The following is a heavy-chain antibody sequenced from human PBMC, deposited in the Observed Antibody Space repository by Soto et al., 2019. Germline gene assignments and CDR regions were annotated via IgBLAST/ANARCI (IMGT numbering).Heavy chain of an antibody. V-gene: IGHV3-30*18. CDR1: GFTFSSYG. CDR2: ISYDGSNK. Sequence: GGSLRLSCAASGFTFSSYGMHWVRQAPGKGLEWVAVISYDGSNKYYADSVKGRFTISRDNSKNTLYLQMNSLRAEDTAVYYCAKDVGSYGYIQHAFDIWGQGTMVTVSS. CDR3: AKDVGSYGYIQHAFDI. J-gene: IGHJ3*02. D-gene: IGHD5-18*01.